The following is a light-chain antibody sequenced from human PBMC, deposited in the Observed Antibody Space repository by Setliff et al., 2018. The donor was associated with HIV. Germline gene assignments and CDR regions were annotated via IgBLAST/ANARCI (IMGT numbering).Light chain of an antibody. V-gene: IGLV2-14*03. CDR1: SSDVGGYNY. J-gene: IGLJ3*02. CDR3: SSYTASSTLM. Sequence: ALTQPASVSGSPGQSITISCTGSSSDVGGYNYVSWYQQHPGKAPKLMIYDVSQRPSGVSDRFSGSKSGITASLTISGLQPEDESDYYCSSYTASSTLMFGGGTK. CDR2: DVS.